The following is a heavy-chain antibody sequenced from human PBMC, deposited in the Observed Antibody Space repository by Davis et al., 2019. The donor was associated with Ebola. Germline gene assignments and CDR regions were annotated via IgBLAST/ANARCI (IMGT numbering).Heavy chain of an antibody. CDR3: AGDPGGDGYGPGL. Sequence: GESLKISCAASGFTFSTAWMSWVRQAPAKGLEWVSCIRYDGSNEYYADSVKGRFTISRDNYKNMVFLQMNSLRAEDTAVYFCAGDPGGDGYGPGLWGQGTLVTVSS. J-gene: IGHJ4*02. V-gene: IGHV3-30*02. CDR2: IRYDGSNE. D-gene: IGHD3-10*01. CDR1: GFTFSTAW.